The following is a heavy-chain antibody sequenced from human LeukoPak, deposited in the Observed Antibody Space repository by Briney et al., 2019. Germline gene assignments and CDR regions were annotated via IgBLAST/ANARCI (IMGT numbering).Heavy chain of an antibody. J-gene: IGHJ5*02. Sequence: PSETLSFTCSVSGGSITGYSWSWIRQTPGKGLGWIGYIYYNGDTHYNPSLNSRLSMSVDTPNKQFSLTLRSVTAADTAVYYCVRGPYGSSISNWFDPWGQGLLVTVSS. CDR3: VRGPYGSSISNWFDP. V-gene: IGHV4-59*01. D-gene: IGHD3-10*01. CDR2: IYYNGDT. CDR1: GGSITGYS.